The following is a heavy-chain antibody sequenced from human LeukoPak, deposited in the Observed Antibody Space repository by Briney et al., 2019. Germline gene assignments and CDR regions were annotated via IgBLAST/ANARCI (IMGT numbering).Heavy chain of an antibody. CDR1: GDSISSYY. CDR2: MHSSGRT. CDR3: ARDIRRVGATLYFDY. J-gene: IGHJ4*02. Sequence: PSETLSLTCTVSGDSISSYYWSWVRQSPETGLEWIANMHSSGRTYYNPSLKRRVTISMDTSKNQFSLRLSSVTTADTAIYYCARDIRRVGATLYFDYWGQGTLVTVSS. D-gene: IGHD1-26*01. V-gene: IGHV4-59*01.